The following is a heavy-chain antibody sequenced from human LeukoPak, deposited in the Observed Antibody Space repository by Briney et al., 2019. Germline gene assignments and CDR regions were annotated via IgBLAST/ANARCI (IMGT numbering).Heavy chain of an antibody. J-gene: IGHJ6*02. CDR2: IYYSGST. Sequence: SETLSLTCTVSGGSISSGDYYWSWTRQPPGKGLEWIGYIYYSGSTYYNPSLKSRVTISVDTSKNQFSLKLSSVTAADTAVYYCARGSRWYYYYYGMDVWGQGTTVTVSS. V-gene: IGHV4-30-4*01. CDR1: GGSISSGDYY. D-gene: IGHD3-10*01. CDR3: ARGSRWYYYYYGMDV.